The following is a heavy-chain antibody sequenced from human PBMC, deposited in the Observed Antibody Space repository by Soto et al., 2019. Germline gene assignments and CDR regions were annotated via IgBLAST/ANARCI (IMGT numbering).Heavy chain of an antibody. CDR1: GFTFGDYA. J-gene: IGHJ5*02. Sequence: PGGSLRLSCTSSGFTFGDYAMSWFRQAPGKGLEWVGFIRSKAYGGTTEYAASVKGRFTISRDDSKSIAYLQMNSLKTEDTAVYYCTLIVVVITSWYDPWGQGTLVTVSS. CDR2: IRSKAYGGTT. D-gene: IGHD3-22*01. V-gene: IGHV3-49*03. CDR3: TLIVVVITSWYDP.